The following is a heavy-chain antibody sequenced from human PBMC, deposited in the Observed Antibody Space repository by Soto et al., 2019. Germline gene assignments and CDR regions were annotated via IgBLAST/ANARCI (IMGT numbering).Heavy chain of an antibody. D-gene: IGHD3-16*01. J-gene: IGHJ4*02. CDR1: GGSINSYY. CDR2: IYYSGTT. Sequence: SETLCLTCTVSGGSINSYYWSWIRQPPGKGLEWLGYIYYSGTTNYNPSFNGRVSMSVDTSKNQFSLKLSSVTATDTAVYYCARSSTVVVSGGFYYWGQGTPVTVSS. CDR3: ARSSTVVVSGGFYY. V-gene: IGHV4-59*08.